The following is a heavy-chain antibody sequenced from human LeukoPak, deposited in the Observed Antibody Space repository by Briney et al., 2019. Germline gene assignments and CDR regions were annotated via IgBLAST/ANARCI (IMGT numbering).Heavy chain of an antibody. D-gene: IGHD3-3*01. J-gene: IGHJ4*02. CDR3: AKAYDFWSGYYDY. V-gene: IGHV3-30*04. CDR1: GFTFSQFA. CDR2: ISYDGNTI. Sequence: PGRSLRLSCTASGFTFSQFAIHWVRQAPGKGLEWVTIISYDGNTIYYADSVKGRFTISRDNSKNTLYLQMNSLRAEDTAVYYCAKAYDFWSGYYDYWGQGTLVTVSS.